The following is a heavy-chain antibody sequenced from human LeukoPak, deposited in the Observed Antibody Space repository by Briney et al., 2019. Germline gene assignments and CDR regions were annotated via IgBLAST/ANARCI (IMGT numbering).Heavy chain of an antibody. V-gene: IGHV3-23*01. J-gene: IGHJ4*02. CDR2: ISGGGDGT. CDR3: AKDISGGDCPDY. CDR1: GFTFSSYA. D-gene: IGHD2-21*02. Sequence: GGSLRLSCAASGFTFSSYAMSWVRQAPGKGLEWVSAISGGGDGTYYADSVKGRFTISRDNSKNTLYLQMNSLRAEDTAVYYCAKDISGGDCPDYWGQGTLVTVSS.